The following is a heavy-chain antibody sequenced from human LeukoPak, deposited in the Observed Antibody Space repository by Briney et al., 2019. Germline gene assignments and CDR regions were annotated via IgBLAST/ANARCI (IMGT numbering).Heavy chain of an antibody. CDR3: ARDYYGSGSYNWFDP. D-gene: IGHD3-10*01. V-gene: IGHV3-20*04. CDR1: GFTFDDYG. CDR2: INWNGGST. Sequence: GGSLRLSCAASGFTFDDYGMSWVRQAPGKGLEWVSGINWNGGSTGYADSVKGRFTISRDNAKNSLYLQMNSLRAEDTALYYCARDYYGSGSYNWFDPWGQGTLVTVSS. J-gene: IGHJ5*02.